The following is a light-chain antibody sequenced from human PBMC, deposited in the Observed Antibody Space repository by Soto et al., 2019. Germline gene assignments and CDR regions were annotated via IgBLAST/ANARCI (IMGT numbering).Light chain of an antibody. CDR2: GAS. Sequence: EIVMTQSPATLSVSPGERATLSCRASQSVGSNLAWYQQKPGQAPRLLIYGASNRATGIPARFSASGSGTEFTLTISSLQSEDFAVYYCQQYNDWRTFGQGTKVEVK. J-gene: IGKJ1*01. CDR1: QSVGSN. V-gene: IGKV3-15*01. CDR3: QQYNDWRT.